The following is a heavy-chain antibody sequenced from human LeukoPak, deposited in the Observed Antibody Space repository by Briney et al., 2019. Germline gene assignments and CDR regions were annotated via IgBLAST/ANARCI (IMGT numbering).Heavy chain of an antibody. CDR1: GGTFSSYA. J-gene: IGHJ3*02. CDR3: ARVYGSGNYWFDAFDI. D-gene: IGHD3-10*01. V-gene: IGHV1-69*13. CDR2: IIPIFGTA. Sequence: SVKVSCKASGGTFSSYAISWVRQAPGQGLEWMGGIIPIFGTANYAQKFQGRVTITADESTSTAYMELSSLRSEDTAVYYCARVYGSGNYWFDAFDIWGQGTMVTVSS.